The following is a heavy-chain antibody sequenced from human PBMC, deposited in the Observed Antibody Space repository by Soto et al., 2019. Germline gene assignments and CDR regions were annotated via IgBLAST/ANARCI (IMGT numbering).Heavy chain of an antibody. CDR3: ARSQGSSTSLEIYYYYYYGMDV. V-gene: IGHV1-69*01. CDR1: GGTFSSYA. CDR2: IIPIPGTA. J-gene: IGHJ6*02. Sequence: QVQLVQSGAEVKKPGSSVKVSCKASGGTFSSYAISWVRQAPGQGLEWMGGIIPIPGTANYAQKFQGRVTIPADESTSTAYMELSSLRSEDTAVYSCARSQGSSTSLEIYYYYYYGMDVWGQGTTVTVSS. D-gene: IGHD2-2*01.